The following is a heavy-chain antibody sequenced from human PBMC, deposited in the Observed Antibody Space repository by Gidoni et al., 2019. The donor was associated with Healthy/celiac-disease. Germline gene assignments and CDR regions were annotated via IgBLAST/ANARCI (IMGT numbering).Heavy chain of an antibody. J-gene: IGHJ6*02. CDR1: GYTFTGYH. CDR3: ARGDTAMTTYYYYGMDV. CDR2: INPNSGAT. D-gene: IGHD5-18*01. Sequence: QVQLVQSGAEVKKPWASVKVSCKASGYTFTGYHMHWVRQAPGQGLEWMGWINPNSGATNYAQKFQGWVTMTRDTSISTAYMEMSRLRSDDTAVYYCARGDTAMTTYYYYGMDVWGQGTTVTVSS. V-gene: IGHV1-2*04.